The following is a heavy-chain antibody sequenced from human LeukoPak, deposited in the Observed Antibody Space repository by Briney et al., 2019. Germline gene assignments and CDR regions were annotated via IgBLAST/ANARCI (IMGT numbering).Heavy chain of an antibody. Sequence: SETLSLTCTVSGGSISSGGYYWSWIRQHPGKGLEWIGYIYYSGSTYYNPSLKSRVAISVDTSKNQFSLKLSSVTAADTAVYYCARVAIPGPKGDYGMDVWGQGTTVTVSS. CDR3: ARVAIPGPKGDYGMDV. CDR2: IYYSGST. J-gene: IGHJ6*02. D-gene: IGHD2-2*02. V-gene: IGHV4-31*03. CDR1: GGSISSGGYY.